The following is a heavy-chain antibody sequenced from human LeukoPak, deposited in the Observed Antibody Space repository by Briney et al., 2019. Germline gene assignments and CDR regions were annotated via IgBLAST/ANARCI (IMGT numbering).Heavy chain of an antibody. Sequence: GASVKVSCKASGGTFSSYAISWVRQAPGQGLEWMGGIIPIFGTANYAQKFQGRVTITADESTSTAYMELSSLRSEDTAVYYCASTAAWRKEYYFDYWGQGTLVTVSS. CDR3: ASTAAWRKEYYFDY. D-gene: IGHD3-10*01. CDR2: IIPIFGTA. J-gene: IGHJ4*02. CDR1: GGTFSSYA. V-gene: IGHV1-69*13.